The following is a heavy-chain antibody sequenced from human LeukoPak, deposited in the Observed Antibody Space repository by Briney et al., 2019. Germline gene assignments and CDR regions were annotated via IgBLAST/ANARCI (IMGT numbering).Heavy chain of an antibody. Sequence: ASVKVSCKTSDYTFSNYGITWVRQAPGQGLEWMGWISAYTGNTTFAQKFQGRVTMTTDTTSSTAYMELSSLRSEDTAVYYCANRQYCSGGSCYSEAKYYFDYWGQGTLVTVSS. D-gene: IGHD2-15*01. J-gene: IGHJ4*02. CDR1: DYTFSNYG. CDR2: ISAYTGNT. V-gene: IGHV1-18*01. CDR3: ANRQYCSGGSCYSEAKYYFDY.